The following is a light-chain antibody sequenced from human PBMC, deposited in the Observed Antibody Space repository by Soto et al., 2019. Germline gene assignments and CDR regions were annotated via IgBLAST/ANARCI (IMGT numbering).Light chain of an antibody. CDR2: DAS. CDR3: QQYVFYRGP. CDR1: QSISGW. J-gene: IGKJ1*01. Sequence: DIQMTQSPSALSASVGDRVTITCRASQSISGWLAWFQQKPGKAPKLLVYDASSLESGVPSRFSGSGSGTEFTLTITSRQPDDFATYYCQQYVFYRGPFGQGTKVDIK. V-gene: IGKV1-5*01.